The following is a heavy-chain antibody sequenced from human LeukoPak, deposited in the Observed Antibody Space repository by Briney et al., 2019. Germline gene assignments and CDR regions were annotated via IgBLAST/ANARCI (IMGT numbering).Heavy chain of an antibody. V-gene: IGHV3-11*04. D-gene: IGHD3-10*01. CDR2: ISTSGTTT. Sequence: GGSLILSCAASGFTFSDYYMSWIRQAPGKGLEWISYISTSGTTTYHADSVKGRFTISRDDAKNSLYLQMNSLRADDTALYYCARVRGSYSVDYWGQGTLVTVSS. CDR3: ARVRGSYSVDY. CDR1: GFTFSDYY. J-gene: IGHJ4*02.